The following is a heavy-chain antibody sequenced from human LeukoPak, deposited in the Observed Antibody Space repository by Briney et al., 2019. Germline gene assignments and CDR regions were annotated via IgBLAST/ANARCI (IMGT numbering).Heavy chain of an antibody. CDR2: IYPGDSDT. CDR3: ARHGRIAMAVDAFDI. J-gene: IGHJ3*02. Sequence: GESLKISCKGSGYSFTSYWIGWVRQMPGKGLEWMGIIYPGDSDTRYSPSFQGQVTISADKSISTAYLQWSSLKASDTAMYYCARHGRIAMAVDAFDIWGQGTMVTVSS. CDR1: GYSFTSYW. V-gene: IGHV5-51*01. D-gene: IGHD6-19*01.